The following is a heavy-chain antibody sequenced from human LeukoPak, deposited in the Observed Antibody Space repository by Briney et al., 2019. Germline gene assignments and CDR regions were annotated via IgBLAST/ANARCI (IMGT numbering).Heavy chain of an antibody. V-gene: IGHV4-38-2*02. CDR2: IYHSGNN. CDR3: ARGYSSSWFYFDS. Sequence: SETLSLTCIVSGFSISSTFYWVWIRQPPGKGLEWIGSIYHSGNNYYNPSLKNRVTMSVDTSKNQFSLHLTSVTAADTAVYYCARGYSSSWFYFDSWGQGTLVTVSS. CDR1: GFSISSTFY. D-gene: IGHD6-13*01. J-gene: IGHJ4*02.